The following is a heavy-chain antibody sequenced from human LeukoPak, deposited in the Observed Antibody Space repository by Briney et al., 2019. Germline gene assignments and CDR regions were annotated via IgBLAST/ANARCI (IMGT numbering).Heavy chain of an antibody. Sequence: PGGSLRLSCAVSGFTFSSYAMTWVRQAPGKGLEWVSGISGSGGSTYYADSVKGRFTISRDNSKNTLYLQMTSLRAEDTAVYYCAKGGRWDYYDSSHWGQGTMVTVSS. CDR2: ISGSGGST. CDR3: AKGGRWDYYDSSH. D-gene: IGHD3-22*01. J-gene: IGHJ3*01. V-gene: IGHV3-23*01. CDR1: GFTFSSYA.